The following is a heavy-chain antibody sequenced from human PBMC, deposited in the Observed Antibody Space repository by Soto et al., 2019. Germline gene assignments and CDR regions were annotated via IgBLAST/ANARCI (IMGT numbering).Heavy chain of an antibody. J-gene: IGHJ6*02. Sequence: QVQLQQWGAGLLKPSETLSLTCAVYGGSFSGYYWSWIRQPPGKGLEWIGGINHSGSTNYNPSLKSRVTISVDTSKNQFSLKLSSVTAADTAVYYCARGQGYVWGSYRYYYYGMDVWGQGTTVTVSS. CDR3: ARGQGYVWGSYRYYYYGMDV. CDR1: GGSFSGYY. D-gene: IGHD3-16*02. CDR2: INHSGST. V-gene: IGHV4-34*01.